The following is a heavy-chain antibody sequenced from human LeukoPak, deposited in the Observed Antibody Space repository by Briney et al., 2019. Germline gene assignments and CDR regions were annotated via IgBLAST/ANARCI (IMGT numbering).Heavy chain of an antibody. CDR2: ISYDESNK. J-gene: IGHJ4*02. CDR3: ARAWVEMATSLDY. V-gene: IGHV3-30-3*01. D-gene: IGHD5-24*01. CDR1: GFTFSSYA. Sequence: PGRSLRLSCAASGFTFSSYAMHWVRQAPGKGLEWVAVISYDESNKYYADSVKGRFTISRDNSKNTLYLQMNSLRAEDTAVYYCARAWVEMATSLDYWGQGTLVTVSS.